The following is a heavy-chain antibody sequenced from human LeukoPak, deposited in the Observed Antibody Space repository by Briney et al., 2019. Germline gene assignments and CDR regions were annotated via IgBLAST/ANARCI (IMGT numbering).Heavy chain of an antibody. J-gene: IGHJ6*03. D-gene: IGHD1-20*01. V-gene: IGHV1-69*06. CDR1: GGTFSSYA. CDR2: IIPIFGTA. Sequence: GASVKVSCKASGGTFSSYAISWVRQAPGQGLEWMGGIIPIFGTANYAQKFQGRVTITADKSTSTAYMELSSLRSEDTAVYYCARDDPLLLYNWNDAVRNYYYYMDVWGKGTTVTVSS. CDR3: ARDDPLLLYNWNDAVRNYYYYMDV.